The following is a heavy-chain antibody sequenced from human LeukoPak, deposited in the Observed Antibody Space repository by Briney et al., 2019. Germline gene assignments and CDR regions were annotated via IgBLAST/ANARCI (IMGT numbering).Heavy chain of an antibody. Sequence: AGGSLRLSWAASGFTFSSHDMNWVRQAPGKGLERVSSISSSSSYIYYANSVKGRFTISRDNAKNSLYLQMNSLRGEDTAIYYCARDRGVAATGTSFDYWGQGTLVTVSS. V-gene: IGHV3-21*01. CDR1: GFTFSSHD. D-gene: IGHD6-13*01. CDR3: ARDRGVAATGTSFDY. J-gene: IGHJ4*02. CDR2: ISSSSSYI.